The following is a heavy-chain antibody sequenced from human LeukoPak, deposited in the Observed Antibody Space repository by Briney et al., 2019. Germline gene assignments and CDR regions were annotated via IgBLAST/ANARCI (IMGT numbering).Heavy chain of an antibody. Sequence: ASVKVSCTVSGYTLTEFSMRWVRQAPGKGLEWMGGIDPEDGETIYAQKFQGRVTMTEDTSTDTAYMELSSLRSEDTAVYYCATVSGKRGSSTSGDSFDIWGQGTMVTVSS. D-gene: IGHD2-2*01. V-gene: IGHV1-24*01. CDR3: ATVSGKRGSSTSGDSFDI. CDR1: GYTLTEFS. CDR2: IDPEDGET. J-gene: IGHJ3*02.